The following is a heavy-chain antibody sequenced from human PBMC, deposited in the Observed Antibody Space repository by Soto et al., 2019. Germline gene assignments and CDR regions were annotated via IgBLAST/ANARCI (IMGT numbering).Heavy chain of an antibody. V-gene: IGHV3-7*01. CDR1: GFTFSSYW. D-gene: IGHD2-15*01. J-gene: IGHJ4*02. Sequence: EVQLVESGGGLVQPGGSLRLSCAASGFTFSSYWMTWARQAPGKGLEWVASMNRDGSEKRYVDSVEGRFTISRDNAKNYLFLQMNSLSPDYTAVDYCGRDGGRRFDNWGQGSLVTVSS. CDR3: GRDGGRRFDN. CDR2: MNRDGSEK.